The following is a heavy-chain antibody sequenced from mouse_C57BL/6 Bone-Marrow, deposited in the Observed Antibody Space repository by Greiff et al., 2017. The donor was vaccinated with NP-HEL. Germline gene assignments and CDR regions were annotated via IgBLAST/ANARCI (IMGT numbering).Heavy chain of an antibody. J-gene: IGHJ4*01. CDR1: GFSLTSYG. D-gene: IGHD2-5*01. CDR2: IWSDGST. CDR3: AGSNGSFYAMDY. V-gene: IGHV2-6*03. Sequence: VQLQQSGPGLVAPSQSLSITCTVSGFSLTSYGVHWVRQPPGKGLEWLVVIWSDGSTTYNSALKSRLSISKDNSKSQVFLKMNSLQTDDTAMYYCAGSNGSFYAMDYWGQGTSVTVSS.